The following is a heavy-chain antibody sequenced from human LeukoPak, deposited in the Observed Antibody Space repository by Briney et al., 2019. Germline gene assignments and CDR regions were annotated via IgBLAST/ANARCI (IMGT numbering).Heavy chain of an antibody. CDR2: IYTSGST. D-gene: IGHD3-10*01. Sequence: SQTLSLTCTVSGDSISSGSYYWSWIRQPAGKGLEWIGRIYTSGSTNYNPSLKSRVTISVDTSKNQFSLKLSSVTAADTAVYYCARETPSPYYGSGGIGPDYWGQGTLVTVSS. V-gene: IGHV4-61*02. CDR3: ARETPSPYYGSGGIGPDY. J-gene: IGHJ4*02. CDR1: GDSISSGSYY.